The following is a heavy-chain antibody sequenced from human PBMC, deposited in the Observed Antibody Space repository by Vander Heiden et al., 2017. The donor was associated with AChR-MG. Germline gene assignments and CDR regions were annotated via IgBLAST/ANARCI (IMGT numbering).Heavy chain of an antibody. V-gene: IGHV3-23*01. CDR1: GFTFRSYA. CDR2: ISGSGIRT. CDR3: AKDTSEFGSVTSGFGEPSAN. J-gene: IGHJ4*02. Sequence: EVQLLESGGDLVQPGGSLRLSCAASGFTFRSYAINGVRQAPGKGLEWVSAISGSGIRTYYADSVKGRFTISRDDSKNTLYLQMNSLRAEDTAVYYCAKDTSEFGSVTSGFGEPSANWGQGTLVTVSS. D-gene: IGHD1-26*01.